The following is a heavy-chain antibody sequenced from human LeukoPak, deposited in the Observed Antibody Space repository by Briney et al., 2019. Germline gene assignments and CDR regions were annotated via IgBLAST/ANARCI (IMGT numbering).Heavy chain of an antibody. J-gene: IGHJ5*02. CDR1: GGSFSGYY. CDR2: INHSGST. V-gene: IGHV4-34*01. CDR3: ARGVIITSWFDP. D-gene: IGHD3-10*01. Sequence: PSETLSLTCAAYGGSFSGYYWSWIRQPPGKGLEWIGEINHSGSTNYNPSLKSRVTISVDTSKNQFSLKLSSVTAADTAVYYCARGVIITSWFDPWGQGTLVTVSS.